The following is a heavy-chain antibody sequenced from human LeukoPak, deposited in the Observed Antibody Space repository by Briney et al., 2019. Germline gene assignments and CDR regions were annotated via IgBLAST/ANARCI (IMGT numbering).Heavy chain of an antibody. Sequence: AGGSLRLSCAASGFTFDCCGMHWVRQAPGKGLEWVAFIRYDGSNKYYADSVKGRFTISRDNSKNTLYLQMNSLRAEDTAVYYCAKDAVGATIYYYYYYMDVWGKGTTVTISS. V-gene: IGHV3-30*02. CDR3: AKDAVGATIYYYYYYMDV. J-gene: IGHJ6*03. D-gene: IGHD1-26*01. CDR2: IRYDGSNK. CDR1: GFTFDCCG.